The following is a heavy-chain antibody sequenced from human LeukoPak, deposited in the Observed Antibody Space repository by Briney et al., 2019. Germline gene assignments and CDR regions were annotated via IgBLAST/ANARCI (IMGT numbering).Heavy chain of an antibody. CDR3: ATRRDGYNR. CDR1: GGSFSGYY. Sequence: PSETLSLTCAVYGGSFSGYYWSWIRQPPGKGLEWIGEINHSGSTNYNPSLKSRVTISVDTSKNQFSLKLSSATAADTAVYYCATRRDGYNRWGQGTLVTVSS. D-gene: IGHD5-24*01. CDR2: INHSGST. J-gene: IGHJ4*02. V-gene: IGHV4-34*01.